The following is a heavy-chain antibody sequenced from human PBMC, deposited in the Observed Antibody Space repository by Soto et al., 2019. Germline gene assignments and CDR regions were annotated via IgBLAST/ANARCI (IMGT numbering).Heavy chain of an antibody. CDR2: SSYTGTT. J-gene: IGHJ4*02. CDR1: RGSITNYF. CDR3: ARIRGLGEGSPYFDH. V-gene: IGHV4-59*01. Sequence: QVQLQEWGPGLVTPSETLSLTCTDSRGSITNYFWTWIRQPPGRGLESIGYSSYTGTTNYAASLKCRVAMAVDTPSNQFSLRVRAVTAAATAVYYCARIRGLGEGSPYFDHWGQGARDTVSS. D-gene: IGHD3-16*01.